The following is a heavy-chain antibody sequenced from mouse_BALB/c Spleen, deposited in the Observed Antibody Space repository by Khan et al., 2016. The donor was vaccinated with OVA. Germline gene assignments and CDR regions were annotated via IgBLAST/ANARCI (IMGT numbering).Heavy chain of an antibody. V-gene: IGHV9-3-1*01. CDR2: INTYTGEP. Sequence: QIQLVQSGPELKKPGETVKISCKASGYTFTNYGMNWVKQAPGKGLKWMGWINTYTGEPTYADDFKGRFAFSLETSASTAYLQINNLKNEDTETYFCARRRAMITTDWYFDVWGAGTTVTVSS. CDR3: ARRRAMITTDWYFDV. J-gene: IGHJ1*01. D-gene: IGHD2-4*01. CDR1: GYTFTNYG.